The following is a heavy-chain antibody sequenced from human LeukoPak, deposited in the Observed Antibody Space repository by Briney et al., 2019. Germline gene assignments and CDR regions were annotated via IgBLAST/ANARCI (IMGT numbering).Heavy chain of an antibody. CDR1: GYSISSGYY. D-gene: IGHD6-19*01. Sequence: PSETLSLTCTVSGYSISSGYYWGWIRQPPGKGLEWIGSIYYSGSTYYNPSLKSRVTISEDTSKNQFSLKLSSVTAADTAVYYCATSYSSAWAFDYWGQGTLVTVSS. CDR2: IYYSGST. V-gene: IGHV4-38-2*02. CDR3: ATSYSSAWAFDY. J-gene: IGHJ4*02.